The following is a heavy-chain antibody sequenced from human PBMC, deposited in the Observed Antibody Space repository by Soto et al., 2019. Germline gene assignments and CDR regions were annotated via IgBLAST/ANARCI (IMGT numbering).Heavy chain of an antibody. CDR2: IIPILGIA. CDR3: ARDQPDYDILTSVLDSGGYYFDY. J-gene: IGHJ4*02. D-gene: IGHD3-9*01. V-gene: IGHV1-69*04. Sequence: SVKVSCKASGGTFSSYTISWVRQAPGQGLEWMGRIIPILGIANYAQKFQGRVTITADKSTSTAYMELSSLRSEDTAVYYCARDQPDYDILTSVLDSGGYYFDYWGQGTLVTVSS. CDR1: GGTFSSYT.